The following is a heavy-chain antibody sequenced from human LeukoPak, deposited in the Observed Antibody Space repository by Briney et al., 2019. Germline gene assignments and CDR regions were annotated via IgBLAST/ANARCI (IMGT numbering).Heavy chain of an antibody. Sequence: ASVKVSCKASGGTFSSYAISWVRQAPGQGLEWMGGIIPIFGTANYAQKFQGRVTITADKSTSTAYMELSSLRSEDTAVYYCARSKVTGYQSVYWGQGTLVTVSS. V-gene: IGHV1-69*06. CDR2: IIPIFGTA. CDR3: ARSKVTGYQSVY. D-gene: IGHD3-9*01. CDR1: GGTFSSYA. J-gene: IGHJ4*02.